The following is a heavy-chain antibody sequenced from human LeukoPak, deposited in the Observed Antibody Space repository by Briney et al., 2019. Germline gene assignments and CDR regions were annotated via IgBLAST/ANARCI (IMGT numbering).Heavy chain of an antibody. CDR2: INPSGGST. CDR3: ARVDCGGDCYYYYYGMDV. Sequence: ASVKVSCKASGYTFTGYYMHWVRQAPGQGLEWMGIINPSGGSTSYAQKFQGRVTMTRDTSTSTVYMELSSLRSEDTAVYYCARVDCGGDCYYYYYGMDVWGQGTTVTVSS. V-gene: IGHV1-46*01. D-gene: IGHD2-21*02. J-gene: IGHJ6*02. CDR1: GYTFTGYY.